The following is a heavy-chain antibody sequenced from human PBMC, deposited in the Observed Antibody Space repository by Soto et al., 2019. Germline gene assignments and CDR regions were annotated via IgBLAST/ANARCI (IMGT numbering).Heavy chain of an antibody. CDR1: GGSVSSSSYY. V-gene: IGHV4-39*01. Sequence: PSETLSLTCTVSGGSVSSSSYYWGWVRQPPGKGLEWIGSVYYSGSTYYNPSLKSRVTISVDTSKNQFSLKLSSVTAADTAVYYCARKGGYCSSTSCHLFDYWGQGTLVTVSS. D-gene: IGHD2-2*01. CDR3: ARKGGYCSSTSCHLFDY. J-gene: IGHJ4*02. CDR2: VYYSGST.